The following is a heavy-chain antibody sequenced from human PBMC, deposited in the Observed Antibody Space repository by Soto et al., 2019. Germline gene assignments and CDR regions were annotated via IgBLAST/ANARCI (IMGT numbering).Heavy chain of an antibody. CDR3: ARDLFRIAAAGDCFDY. V-gene: IGHV1-18*01. D-gene: IGHD6-13*01. CDR1: GYTFTSYG. J-gene: IGHJ4*02. CDR2: ISAYNGNT. Sequence: GASVKVSCKASGYTFTSYGISWVRQAPGQGLEWMGWISAYNGNTNYAQKLQGRVTMTTDTSTSTAYMELRSLRSDDTAVYYCARDLFRIAAAGDCFDYWGQGTLVTVSS.